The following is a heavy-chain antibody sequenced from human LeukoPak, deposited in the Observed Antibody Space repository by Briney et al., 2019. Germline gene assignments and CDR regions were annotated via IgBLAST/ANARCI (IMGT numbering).Heavy chain of an antibody. D-gene: IGHD5-12*01. J-gene: IGHJ4*02. CDR3: AKDHSDYPSFFDY. CDR1: GFTFSNSA. CDR2: ISDSGRST. V-gene: IGHV3-23*01. Sequence: GGSLRLSCAASGFTFSNSAMSWVRQAPGKGPEWVAAISDSGRSTYYADSVKGRFTISRDNSKNTLYLQMSSLRAEDTAVYYCAKDHSDYPSFFDYWGQGTLVTVSS.